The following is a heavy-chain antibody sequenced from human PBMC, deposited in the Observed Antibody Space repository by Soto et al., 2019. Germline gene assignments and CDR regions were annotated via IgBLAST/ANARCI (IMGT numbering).Heavy chain of an antibody. J-gene: IGHJ6*02. V-gene: IGHV4-59*08. CDR1: SGPDRSHN. Sequence: QVQLQQSGPRLVKPSETLSLTCTVSSGPDRSHNWGWIRQPPGRGLEWLGYVYYTGDTAYNPSVRNRVSTSADTPTNDTPLTLSAGSVADTDVYYCVRLGIDHPHALVDVWGQGTTVSVSS. D-gene: IGHD1-26*01. CDR2: VYYTGDT. CDR3: VRLGIDHPHALVDV.